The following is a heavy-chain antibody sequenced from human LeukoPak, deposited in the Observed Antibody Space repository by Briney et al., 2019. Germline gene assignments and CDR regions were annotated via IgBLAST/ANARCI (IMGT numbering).Heavy chain of an antibody. CDR1: GYTFTSYY. CDR3: ARDSRYCSGGSCYYYYYMDV. Sequence: AAVKVSCKASGYTFTSYYMHWVRQAPGQGLEWMGWINPNSGGTNYAQKFQGRVTMTRDTSISTAYMELSRLRSDDTAVYYCARDSRYCSGGSCYYYYYMDVWGKGTTVTISS. D-gene: IGHD2-15*01. V-gene: IGHV1-2*02. CDR2: INPNSGGT. J-gene: IGHJ6*03.